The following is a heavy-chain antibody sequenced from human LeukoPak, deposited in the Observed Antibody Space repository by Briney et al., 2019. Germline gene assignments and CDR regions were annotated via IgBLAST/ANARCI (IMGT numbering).Heavy chain of an antibody. CDR2: ISSSGSTI. CDR1: GFTLSSYE. Sequence: GGSLRLSCAASGFTLSSYEMNWVRQAPGKGLEWVSYISSSGSTIYYADSVKGRFTISRDNAKNSLYLQMNSLRAEDTAVYYCARAPMRYCSGGSCYSPGMDVWGQGTTVTVSS. V-gene: IGHV3-48*03. CDR3: ARAPMRYCSGGSCYSPGMDV. J-gene: IGHJ6*02. D-gene: IGHD2-15*01.